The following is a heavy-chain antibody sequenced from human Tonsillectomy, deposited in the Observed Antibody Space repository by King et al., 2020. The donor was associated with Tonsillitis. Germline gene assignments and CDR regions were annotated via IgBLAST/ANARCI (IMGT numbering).Heavy chain of an antibody. Sequence: VQLVESGGGVVQPGRSLRLSCAASGFTFSNFAMHWVRQAPGKGLEWVAVISYDGSNKFYAHSVKGRFTISRDNSKNTLWLQMNSLRAEDTAVYYCARARGYSYGFDFWGQGTLVTVSS. D-gene: IGHD5-18*01. CDR2: ISYDGSNK. CDR1: GFTFSNFA. CDR3: ARARGYSYGFDF. V-gene: IGHV3-30*01. J-gene: IGHJ4*02.